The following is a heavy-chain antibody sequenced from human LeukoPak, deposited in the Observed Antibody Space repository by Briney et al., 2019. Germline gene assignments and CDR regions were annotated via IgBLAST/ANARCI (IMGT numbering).Heavy chain of an antibody. CDR3: ARVAPFGEDAFDI. V-gene: IGHV3-21*01. CDR1: GFTFSSYS. Sequence: PGGSLRLSCAASGFTFSSYSMNWVRQAPGKGLEWVSSISSSSSYIYYADSVKGRFTISRDNAKNSLYLQMNSLRAEDTAVYYCARVAPFGEDAFDIWGQGTMVTVSS. D-gene: IGHD3-16*01. CDR2: ISSSSSYI. J-gene: IGHJ3*02.